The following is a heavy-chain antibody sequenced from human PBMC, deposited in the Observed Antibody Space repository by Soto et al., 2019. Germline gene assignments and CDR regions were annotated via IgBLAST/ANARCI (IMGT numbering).Heavy chain of an antibody. CDR1: GFTLSDHY. CDR2: SRNKANRYTT. J-gene: IGHJ2*01. CDR3: SREFGDDYFDL. V-gene: IGHV3-72*01. D-gene: IGHD3-16*01. Sequence: EVQLVESGGGLVQPGGSLRLSCAASGFTLSDHYVDWVRQAPGKGLEWVGRSRNKANRYTTEYATSVKGRFTISRDDSKNSLYLQMNSLKTEDTAVYFCSREFGDDYFDLRGRGTLVTVSS.